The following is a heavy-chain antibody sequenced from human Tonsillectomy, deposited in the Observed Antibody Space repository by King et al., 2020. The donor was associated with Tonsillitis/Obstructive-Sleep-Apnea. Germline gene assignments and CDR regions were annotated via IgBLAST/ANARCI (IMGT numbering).Heavy chain of an antibody. CDR2: IIPIFDTT. J-gene: IGHJ4*02. CDR1: GGTFSSYA. D-gene: IGHD4-17*01. CDR3: ARGSPMRGDYGGEFDY. Sequence: VQLVQSGAEVKKPGSSMKVSCKASGGTFSSYAISWVRQAPGQGLEWVGDIIPIFDTTNYAQKFQGRVTITADGSTSTVYMEVSTLRSEDTAMCYCARGSPMRGDYGGEFDYWGQGTLVTVSS. V-gene: IGHV1-69*12.